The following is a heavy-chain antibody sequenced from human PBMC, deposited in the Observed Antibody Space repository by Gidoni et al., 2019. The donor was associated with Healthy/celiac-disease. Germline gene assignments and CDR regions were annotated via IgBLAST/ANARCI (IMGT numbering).Heavy chain of an antibody. V-gene: IGHV3-53*02. Sequence: VQLVETGGGLIQPGGSLRLSCAASGFTVSSNYMSWVRQAPGKGLEWVSGIYSGGSTYYADSVKGRFTISRDNSKNTLYLQMNSLRAEDTAVYYCASYYGGNSGFDYWGQGTLVTVSS. CDR3: ASYYGGNSGFDY. CDR1: GFTVSSNY. CDR2: IYSGGST. J-gene: IGHJ4*02. D-gene: IGHD4-17*01.